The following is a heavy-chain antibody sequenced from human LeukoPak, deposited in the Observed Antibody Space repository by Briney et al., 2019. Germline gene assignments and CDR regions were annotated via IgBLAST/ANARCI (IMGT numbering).Heavy chain of an antibody. D-gene: IGHD3-16*01. CDR3: EGGGGYFDY. CDR2: IWYDGSNK. J-gene: IGHJ4*02. V-gene: IGHV3-33*01. Sequence: PGGSLRLSCAASGFTFSSYGMHWVRQAPGKGLEWVAVIWYDGSNKYYADSVKGRFTISRDNSKNTLYLQMNSLRAEDTAVYYCEGGGGYFDYWGQGTLVTVSS. CDR1: GFTFSSYG.